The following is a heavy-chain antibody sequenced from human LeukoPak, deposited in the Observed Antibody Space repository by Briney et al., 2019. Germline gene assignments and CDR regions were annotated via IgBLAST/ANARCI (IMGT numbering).Heavy chain of an antibody. Sequence: SQTLSLTCTVSGGFITRHYWSWNRQPAGKGLEWVGHIYDSGTTNYNPSLKSRVTMSIDTSKNQFSLKLSSVTAADTAVYYCARVVAGKFYWGQGTLVTVSS. J-gene: IGHJ4*02. CDR3: ARVVAGKFY. CDR1: GGFITRHY. D-gene: IGHD6-19*01. V-gene: IGHV4-4*07. CDR2: IYDSGTT.